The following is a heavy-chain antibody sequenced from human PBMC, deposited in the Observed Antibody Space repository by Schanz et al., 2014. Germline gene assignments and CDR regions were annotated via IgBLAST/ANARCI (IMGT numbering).Heavy chain of an antibody. CDR3: TSMATIPRNWFDP. Sequence: EVQLVESGGALVQPGGSLRLSCSASGFTFSDHWMSWVRQAPGKGLEWVGRIKSNTDGGTTDYATPVKGRFTISRDDSKNTLYLQMNSLKSEDTAVYYCTSMATIPRNWFDPWGQGTLVTVSS. J-gene: IGHJ5*02. D-gene: IGHD2-2*02. V-gene: IGHV3-15*02. CDR1: GFTFSDHW. CDR2: IKSNTDGGTT.